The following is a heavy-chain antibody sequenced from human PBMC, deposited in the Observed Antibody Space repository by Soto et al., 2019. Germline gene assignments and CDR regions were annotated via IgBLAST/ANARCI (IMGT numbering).Heavy chain of an antibody. D-gene: IGHD3-10*01. CDR2: IYSGGYT. Sequence: EVQLVESGGGLIQPGGSLRLSCAVSGFTVSNNYMSWVRQAPGKGLEGVSVIYSGGYTAYGDSVKGRFTISRDNSKNTLTLTNNSGSTADIGGFSCSTHPGGGGYWGQGTLVTVSS. CDR1: GFTVSNNY. J-gene: IGHJ4*02. CDR3: STHPGGGGY. V-gene: IGHV3-53*01.